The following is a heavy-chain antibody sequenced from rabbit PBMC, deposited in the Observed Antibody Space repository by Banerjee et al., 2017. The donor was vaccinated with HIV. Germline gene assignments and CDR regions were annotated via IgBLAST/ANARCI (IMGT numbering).Heavy chain of an antibody. CDR3: ARASAGSTVYYFDYFYL. CDR2: LDAGSSGNT. Sequence: QSLQESGGGLVKPGASLTLTCTASGFSFSSRDYMCWVRQAPGKGLEWIACLDAGSSGNTYYASWVNGRFTISKSSSTTVTLQMTSLTAADTATYFCARASAGSTVYYFDYFYLWGQGTLVTVS. CDR1: GFSFSSRDY. J-gene: IGHJ4*01. V-gene: IGHV1S40*01. D-gene: IGHD1-1*01.